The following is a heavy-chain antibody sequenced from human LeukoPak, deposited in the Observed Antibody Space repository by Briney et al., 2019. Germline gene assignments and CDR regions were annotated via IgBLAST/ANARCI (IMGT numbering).Heavy chain of an antibody. Sequence: PGGSLRLSCAASGFTFDDYAMHWVRQAPGKGLEWVSGINWSGGSTGYADSVKGRFTISRDNAKNSLYLQMNSLRAEDTALYYCARWTCSGGSCPMGYWGQGTLSPSPQ. V-gene: IGHV3-20*04. CDR1: GFTFDDYA. CDR2: INWSGGST. CDR3: ARWTCSGGSCPMGY. J-gene: IGHJ4*02. D-gene: IGHD2-15*01.